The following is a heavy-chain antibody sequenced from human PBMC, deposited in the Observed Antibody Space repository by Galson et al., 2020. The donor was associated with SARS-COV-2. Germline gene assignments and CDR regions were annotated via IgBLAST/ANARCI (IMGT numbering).Heavy chain of an antibody. CDR3: ARARPPGPAVAPFDY. CDR1: GFTFSSYG. V-gene: IGHV3-33*01. CDR2: IWYDGSNK. D-gene: IGHD6-19*01. J-gene: IGHJ4*02. Sequence: GGSLRLSCAASGFTFSSYGMHWVRQAPGKGLEWVAVIWYDGSNKYYADSVKGRFTISRDNSKNTLYLQMNSLRAEDTAVYYCARARPPGPAVAPFDYWGQGTLVTVSS.